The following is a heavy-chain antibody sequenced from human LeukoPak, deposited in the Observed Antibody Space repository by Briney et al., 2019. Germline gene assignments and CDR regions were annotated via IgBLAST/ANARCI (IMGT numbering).Heavy chain of an antibody. CDR2: ITTNGGST. V-gene: IGHV3-64*01. CDR1: GFTFSGYT. D-gene: IGHD2-15*01. Sequence: PGGSLRLSCAASGFTFSGYTMYWVRQAPGKGLEYVSAITTNGGSTYYASSVKGRFTVSRDNSKNTLYLQMGSLRAEDMAVYYCARGPWYYYDYWGQGTLVTVSS. CDR3: ARGPWYYYDY. J-gene: IGHJ4*02.